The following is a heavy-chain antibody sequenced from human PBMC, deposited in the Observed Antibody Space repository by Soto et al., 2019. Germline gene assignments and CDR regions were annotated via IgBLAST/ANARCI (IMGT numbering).Heavy chain of an antibody. J-gene: IGHJ5*02. CDR1: GFTFSSYG. V-gene: IGHV3-33*01. CDR3: ARDELTTVTTMGGWFDP. D-gene: IGHD4-17*01. Sequence: QVQLVESGGGVVQPGRSLRLSCAASGFTFSSYGMHWVRQAPGKGLEWGAVIWYDGSNKYYADSVKGRFTISRDNSKNTLYLQMNSLRAEDTAVYYCARDELTTVTTMGGWFDPWGQGTLVTVSS. CDR2: IWYDGSNK.